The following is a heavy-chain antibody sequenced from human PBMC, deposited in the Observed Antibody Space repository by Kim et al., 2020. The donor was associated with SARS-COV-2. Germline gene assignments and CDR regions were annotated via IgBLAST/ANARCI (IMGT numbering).Heavy chain of an antibody. CDR1: GYTFTSYD. D-gene: IGHD2-15*01. Sequence: ASVKVSCKASGYTFTSYDINWVRQATGQGLEWMGWMNPNSGNTGYAQKFQGRVTMTRNTSISTAYMELSSLRSEDTAVYYCARGLFCSGGSCYFYYYYYGMDVWGQGTTVTVSS. CDR3: ARGLFCSGGSCYFYYYYYGMDV. V-gene: IGHV1-8*01. CDR2: MNPNSGNT. J-gene: IGHJ6*02.